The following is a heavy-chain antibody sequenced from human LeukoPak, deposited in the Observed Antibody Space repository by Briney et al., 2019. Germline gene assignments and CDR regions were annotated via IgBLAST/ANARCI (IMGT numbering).Heavy chain of an antibody. J-gene: IGHJ4*02. CDR1: GFTFISYA. Sequence: PGGSLRLSCAASGFTFISYAMSWVRQAPGKGLEWVSIISGSGVSTYYADSVKGRFTISRDNSENTLYLQMNSLRAEDTAVYYCAKHLGYSSSHTDYWGQRTLVTVSS. D-gene: IGHD6-13*01. V-gene: IGHV3-23*01. CDR3: AKHLGYSSSHTDY. CDR2: ISGSGVST.